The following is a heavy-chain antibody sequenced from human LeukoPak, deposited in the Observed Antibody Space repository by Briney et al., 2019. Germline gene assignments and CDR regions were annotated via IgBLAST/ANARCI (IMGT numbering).Heavy chain of an antibody. CDR3: ARPKPDHPGWSAYSSSWYFDY. D-gene: IGHD6-13*01. J-gene: IGHJ4*02. V-gene: IGHV4-39*01. Sequence: SETLSLTCTVSGGSNSSSSYYWGWIRQPPGKGLEWIGSIYYSGSTYYNPSLKSRVTISVDTSKNQFSLKLSSVTAADTAVYYCARPKPDHPGWSAYSSSWYFDYWGQGTLVTVSS. CDR2: IYYSGST. CDR1: GGSNSSSSYY.